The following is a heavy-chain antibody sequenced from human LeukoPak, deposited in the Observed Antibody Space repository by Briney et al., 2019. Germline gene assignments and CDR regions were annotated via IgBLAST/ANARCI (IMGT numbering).Heavy chain of an antibody. J-gene: IGHJ4*02. CDR1: GFTVSSDF. V-gene: IGHV3-66*01. CDR3: AKVGTLYYFDY. D-gene: IGHD1-14*01. CDR2: MYIGGST. Sequence: GGSLRLSCAVSGFTVSSDFMAWVRQAPGKGLEWVSVMYIGGSTNYADSVKGRFTISRDEAKSTLDLQMNSLRAEDTAVYYCAKVGTLYYFDYWGQGTLVTVSS.